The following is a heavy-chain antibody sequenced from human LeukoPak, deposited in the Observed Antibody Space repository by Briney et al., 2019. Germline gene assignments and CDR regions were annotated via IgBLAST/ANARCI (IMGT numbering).Heavy chain of an antibody. CDR3: ARAGGAAAGPDAFDI. J-gene: IGHJ3*02. CDR2: IYYSGST. CDR1: GGSISSYY. V-gene: IGHV4-59*01. D-gene: IGHD6-13*01. Sequence: PSETLSLTCTVSGGSISSYYRSWIRQPPGKGLEWIGYIYYSGSTNYNPTLKSRVTISVDTSKNQFSLKLSSVTAADTAVYYCARAGGAAAGPDAFDIWGQGTMVTVSS.